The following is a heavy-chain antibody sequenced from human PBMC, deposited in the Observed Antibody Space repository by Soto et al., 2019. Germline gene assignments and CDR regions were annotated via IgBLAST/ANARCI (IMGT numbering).Heavy chain of an antibody. CDR3: AYSSGPVAY. V-gene: IGHV3-23*01. Sequence: EVQLLESGGGLVQPGGSLRLSCAASGCTFSSYAMSWVRQAPGKGLEWVSASSGSGGSTYYADSVKGRFTIARDNSKNTLYLNMNTPTAEDTAVYYCAYSSGPVAYWGPGNLVTVSS. D-gene: IGHD6-25*01. CDR1: GCTFSSYA. CDR2: SSGSGGST. J-gene: IGHJ4*02.